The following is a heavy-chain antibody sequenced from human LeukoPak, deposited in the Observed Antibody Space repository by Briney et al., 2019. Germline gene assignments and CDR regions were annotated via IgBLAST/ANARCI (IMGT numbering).Heavy chain of an antibody. CDR1: GITFSGYT. CDR2: ILNNGATT. J-gene: IGHJ4*02. D-gene: IGHD3-16*01. CDR3: AKAQGGTNGLLDN. V-gene: IGHV3-23*01. Sequence: GGSLRLSCAASGITFSGYTMSWVRQAPGKGLEWVSSILNNGATTYYADSVKGRFTISRNSSKDTLDLQMNSLRAGDTAIYYCAKAQGGTNGLLDNWGQGTLVTVSS.